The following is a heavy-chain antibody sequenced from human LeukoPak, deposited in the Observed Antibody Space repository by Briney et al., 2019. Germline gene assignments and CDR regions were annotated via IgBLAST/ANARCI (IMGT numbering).Heavy chain of an antibody. D-gene: IGHD1-20*01. CDR3: ARIPGITGSLYYYYYGMDV. J-gene: IGHJ6*02. CDR1: GGSISSYY. CDR2: IYYSGST. V-gene: IGHV4-59*01. Sequence: PSETLSLTCTVSGGSISSYYWSWIRQPPGKGLEWIGYIYYSGSTNYNPSLKSRVTISVDTSKNQFSLKLSSVTAADTAVYYCARIPGITGSLYYYYYGMDVWGQGTTVTVSS.